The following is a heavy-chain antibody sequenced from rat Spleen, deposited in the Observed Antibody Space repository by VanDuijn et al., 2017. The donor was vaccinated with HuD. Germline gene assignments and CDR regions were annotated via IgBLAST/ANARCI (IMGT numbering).Heavy chain of an antibody. CDR3: VKKDTSGYSNWFTY. V-gene: IGHV5-25*01. Sequence: EVQLVESGGDLVQPGRSLKLSCATSGFTFRNYDMAWVRQDPTKGLEWVASISPSGGGTYYRDSVKGQFTVSRDNAKSTLYLQMDSLRSEDMATYYCVKKDTSGYSNWFTYWGQGTLVTVSS. D-gene: IGHD4-3*01. CDR1: GFTFRNYD. J-gene: IGHJ3*01. CDR2: ISPSGGGT.